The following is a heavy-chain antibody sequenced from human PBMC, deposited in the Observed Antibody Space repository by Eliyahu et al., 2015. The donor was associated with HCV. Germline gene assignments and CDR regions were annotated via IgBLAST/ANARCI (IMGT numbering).Heavy chain of an antibody. CDR2: IHYSGST. CDR3: ASGGGGIAVAGTGGWFDP. Sequence: QVQLQESGPGLVKPSETLSVTCPVSGGPITTYYWSWXRQPPGKGLEWIGYIHYSGSTNYNPSLKSRVTISLDTSKNQFSLNLTSVTAADTAVYYCASGGGGIAVAGTGGWFDPWGQGTLVTVSS. J-gene: IGHJ5*02. D-gene: IGHD6-19*01. CDR1: GGPITTYY. V-gene: IGHV4-59*01.